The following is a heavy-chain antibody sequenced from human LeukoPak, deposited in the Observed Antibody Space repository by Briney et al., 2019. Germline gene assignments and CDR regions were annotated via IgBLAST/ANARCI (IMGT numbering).Heavy chain of an antibody. J-gene: IGHJ4*02. V-gene: IGHV1-8*03. CDR1: EYTFTSYD. CDR2: MNPNSGNT. D-gene: IGHD6-6*01. Sequence: ASVKVSCKASEYTFTSYDINWVRQATGQGREWMGWMNPNSGNTGYAQKFQGRVTITRNTSISTAYMELSSLRSEDTAVYYCARDPSHEYSSAGAVDWGQGTLVTVSS. CDR3: ARDPSHEYSSAGAVD.